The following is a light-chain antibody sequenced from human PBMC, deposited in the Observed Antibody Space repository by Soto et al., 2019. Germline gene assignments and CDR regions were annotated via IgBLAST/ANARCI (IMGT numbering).Light chain of an antibody. Sequence: QSVLTQPRSVSGSPGQSVAISCTGTSSDVGAYNYVSWYQQHPGKAPKFLIYDVINRPSGVSNRFSGSKTGNTASLIISGLQAEDEADYYCSSYTSSSSYVFGSGTKLTVL. V-gene: IGLV2-14*01. J-gene: IGLJ1*01. CDR2: DVI. CDR1: SSDVGAYNY. CDR3: SSYTSSSSYV.